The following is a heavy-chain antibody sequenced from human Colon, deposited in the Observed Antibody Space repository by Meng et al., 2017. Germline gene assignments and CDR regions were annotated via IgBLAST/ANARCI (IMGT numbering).Heavy chain of an antibody. D-gene: IGHD3-16*02. CDR1: GYSFPAYY. CDR3: ARSLALWGTYRHLDY. Sequence: ASVKVSCKASGYSFPAYYIHWVRQAPGQGLEWMGWISPYNGVTNYAQKFQGRVAMTKDTSITTSYLYLSSLTSDDTAMYYCARSLALWGTYRHLDYWGQGTLVTVSS. V-gene: IGHV1-2*02. J-gene: IGHJ4*02. CDR2: ISPYNGVT.